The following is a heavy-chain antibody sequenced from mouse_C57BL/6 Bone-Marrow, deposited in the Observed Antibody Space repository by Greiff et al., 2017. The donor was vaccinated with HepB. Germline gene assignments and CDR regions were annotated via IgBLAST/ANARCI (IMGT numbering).Heavy chain of an antibody. Sequence: VQLQESGPGLVQPSQSLSITCTVSGFSLTRYGVHWVRQSPGKGLEWLGVIWSGGSTDYNAAFISRLSISKDNSKSQVFFKMNSLQADDTAIYYCARKSGDGYYGWFAYWGQGTLVTVSA. CDR2: IWSGGST. V-gene: IGHV2-2*01. D-gene: IGHD2-3*01. J-gene: IGHJ3*01. CDR1: GFSLTRYG. CDR3: ARKSGDGYYGWFAY.